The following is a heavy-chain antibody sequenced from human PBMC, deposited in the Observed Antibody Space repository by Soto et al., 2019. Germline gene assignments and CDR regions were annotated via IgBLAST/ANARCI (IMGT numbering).Heavy chain of an antibody. D-gene: IGHD4-17*01. V-gene: IGHV3-7*03. J-gene: IGHJ4*02. CDR3: AVYGYGVSAAAY. CDR1: GLTFRNDW. CDR2: INQDGSER. Sequence: GGALRLSCAVSGLTFRNDWLSWVRQAPGKGLEWVANINQDGSERYYVDSVRGRFTISRDNVENSLYLQLNSLRPEDTAVYYCAVYGYGVSAAAYWGQGTLVTVSS.